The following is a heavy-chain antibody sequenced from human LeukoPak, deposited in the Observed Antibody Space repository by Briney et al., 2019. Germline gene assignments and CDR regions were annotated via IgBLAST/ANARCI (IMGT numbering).Heavy chain of an antibody. CDR1: GGSISSGSYY. D-gene: IGHD6-19*01. J-gene: IGHJ2*01. Sequence: SETLSLTCTVSGGSISSGSYYGSWIRQPAGKGLEWIGRIYTSGSTNYNPSLKSRVTISVDTSKNQFSLKLSSVTAADTAVYYCARVWTGAVAGTDYWYFDLWGRGTLVTVSS. CDR2: IYTSGST. V-gene: IGHV4-61*02. CDR3: ARVWTGAVAGTDYWYFDL.